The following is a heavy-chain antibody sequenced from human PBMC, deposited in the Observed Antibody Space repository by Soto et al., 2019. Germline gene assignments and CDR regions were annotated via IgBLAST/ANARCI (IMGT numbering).Heavy chain of an antibody. CDR2: ISGSGGGT. CDR1: GFTFSSYA. CDR3: AKAGYYGSGSYRRPFGY. J-gene: IGHJ4*02. D-gene: IGHD3-10*01. Sequence: GGSLRLSCAASGFTFSSYAMSWVRQAPGKGLEWVSAISGSGGGTYYADSVKGRFTISRDNSKNTLYLQMNSLRAEDTAVYYCAKAGYYGSGSYRRPFGYWGQGTLVTVSS. V-gene: IGHV3-23*01.